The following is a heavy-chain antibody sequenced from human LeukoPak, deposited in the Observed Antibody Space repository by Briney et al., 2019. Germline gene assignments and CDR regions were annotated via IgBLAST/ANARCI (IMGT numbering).Heavy chain of an antibody. D-gene: IGHD2-2*01. CDR2: IYPGDSDT. CDR3: ATSLATSWDPYYFDY. Sequence: GESLKISCKGSGYSFTSYWIGWVRQMPGKGLEWMGIIYPGDSDTRYSPSFRGQVIISADKSINTAYLQWSSLKASDTAMYYCATSLATSWDPYYFDYWGQGTLVTVSS. J-gene: IGHJ4*02. CDR1: GYSFTSYW. V-gene: IGHV5-51*01.